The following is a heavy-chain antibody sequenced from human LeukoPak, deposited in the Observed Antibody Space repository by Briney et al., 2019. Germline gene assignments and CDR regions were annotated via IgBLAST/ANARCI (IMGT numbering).Heavy chain of an antibody. D-gene: IGHD1-26*01. V-gene: IGHV3-33*01. CDR3: ATDRNSGKYYDY. CDR2: IWYDGSNQ. J-gene: IGHJ4*02. Sequence: GRSLRLSCAASGLTFRNYGMHWVRQAPGKGLEWVAVIWYDGSNQYYVDSVKGRFTVSRDNAKNTLYLQMNGLRAEDTAVYYCATDRNSGKYYDYWGQGTLVTVSS. CDR1: GLTFRNYG.